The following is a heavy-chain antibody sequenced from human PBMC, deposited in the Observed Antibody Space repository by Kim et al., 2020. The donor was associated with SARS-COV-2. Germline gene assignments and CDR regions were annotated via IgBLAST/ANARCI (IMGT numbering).Heavy chain of an antibody. CDR3: ARYCSSPSCRWFAP. D-gene: IGHD2-2*01. Sequence: NPSLRSRVSISVDTSKNQFSLKLTSVTAADPAVYYCARYCSSPSCRWFAPWGQGTLVTVSS. V-gene: IGHV4-31*02. J-gene: IGHJ5*02.